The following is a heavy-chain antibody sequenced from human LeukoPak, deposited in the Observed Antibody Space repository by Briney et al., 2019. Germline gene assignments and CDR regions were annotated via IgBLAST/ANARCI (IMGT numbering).Heavy chain of an antibody. D-gene: IGHD6-19*01. Sequence: PGGSLRLSCAASGFTFSSYAMHWVRQAPGKGLEWVAVISYDGRNKYYADSVKGRFTISRDNTKNTQYLQMNSLRAEDTAVYYCARDQKAAGSGWSLAFDYWGQGTLVTVSS. J-gene: IGHJ4*02. CDR3: ARDQKAAGSGWSLAFDY. CDR1: GFTFSSYA. CDR2: ISYDGRNK. V-gene: IGHV3-30*04.